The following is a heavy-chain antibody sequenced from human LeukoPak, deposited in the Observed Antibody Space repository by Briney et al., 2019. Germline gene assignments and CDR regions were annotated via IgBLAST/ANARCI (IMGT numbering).Heavy chain of an antibody. CDR2: INPNSGGT. D-gene: IGHD1-1*01. CDR3: ARDLSLGAVQRLFGYDY. J-gene: IGHJ4*02. CDR1: GYTFTGYY. Sequence: ASVKVSCKASGYTFTGYYMHWVRQAPGQGLEWMGWINPNSGGTNYAQKFHGRVTMTRDTSISTAYMELSRLRSDDTAVYYCARDLSLGAVQRLFGYDYWGQGTLVTVSS. V-gene: IGHV1-2*02.